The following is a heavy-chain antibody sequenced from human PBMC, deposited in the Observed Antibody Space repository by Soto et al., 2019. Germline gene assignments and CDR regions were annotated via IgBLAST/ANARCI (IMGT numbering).Heavy chain of an antibody. J-gene: IGHJ1*01. CDR3: ARELVRVAAAGPWRYFQH. V-gene: IGHV1-3*01. CDR2: INAGNGNT. D-gene: IGHD6-13*01. CDR1: GYTFTSYA. Sequence: EASVKVSCKASGYTFTSYAMHWVRQAPGQRLEWMGWINAGNGNTKYSQKFQGRVTITRDTSASTAYMELSSLRSEDTAVYYCARELVRVAAAGPWRYFQHWGQGTLVTVSS.